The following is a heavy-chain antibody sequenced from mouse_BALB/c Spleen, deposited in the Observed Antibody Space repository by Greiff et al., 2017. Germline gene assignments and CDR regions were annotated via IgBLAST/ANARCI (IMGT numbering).Heavy chain of an antibody. Sequence: EVNLVESGGGLVQPGGSRKLSCAASGFTFSSFGMHWVRQAPEKGLEWVAYISSGSSTIYYADTVKGRFTISRDNPKNTLFLQMTSLRSEDTAMYYCARYWEGDFDYWGQGTTLTVSS. CDR2: ISSGSSTI. CDR3: ARYWEGDFDY. J-gene: IGHJ2*01. V-gene: IGHV5-17*02. CDR1: GFTFSSFG. D-gene: IGHD4-1*01.